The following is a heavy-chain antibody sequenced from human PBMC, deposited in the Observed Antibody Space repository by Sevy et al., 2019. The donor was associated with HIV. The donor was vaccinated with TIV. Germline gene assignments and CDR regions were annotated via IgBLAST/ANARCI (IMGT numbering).Heavy chain of an antibody. V-gene: IGHV3-23*01. D-gene: IGHD3-9*01. Sequence: GGSLRLSCAASGFTFSYYAMSWVRQTPGKGLQWVSGISGSGGSTDYADSVKGRFTISRENAKNTLYLQMNTLRAEDTALYYCAKDHDNNWFDPWGQGTLVTVSS. J-gene: IGHJ5*02. CDR3: AKDHDNNWFDP. CDR1: GFTFSYYA. CDR2: ISGSGGST.